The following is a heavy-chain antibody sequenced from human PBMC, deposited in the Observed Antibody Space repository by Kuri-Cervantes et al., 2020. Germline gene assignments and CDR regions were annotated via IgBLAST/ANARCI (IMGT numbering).Heavy chain of an antibody. Sequence: ETLSLTCAASGFTVSSNYMSWVRQAPGKGLEWVSVIYSGGSTYYADSVKGRFTISRDNSKNTLYLQMNSLRAEDTAVYYCARGYYYYGMDVWGQGTTVTVSS. J-gene: IGHJ6*02. V-gene: IGHV3-53*01. CDR3: ARGYYYYGMDV. CDR1: GFTVSSNY. CDR2: IYSGGST.